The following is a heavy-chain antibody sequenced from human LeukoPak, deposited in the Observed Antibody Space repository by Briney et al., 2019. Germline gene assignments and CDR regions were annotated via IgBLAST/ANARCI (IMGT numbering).Heavy chain of an antibody. Sequence: GGSLRLSCAASGFTFSDYYMSWIRQAPGKGLEWVSYISSSGSTIYYADSVKGRFTISRDNAKNSLYLQMNSLRAEDTAVYYCASAVDTAMAFDYWGQGTLVTVSS. V-gene: IGHV3-11*01. CDR2: ISSSGSTI. D-gene: IGHD5-18*01. CDR3: ASAVDTAMAFDY. J-gene: IGHJ4*02. CDR1: GFTFSDYY.